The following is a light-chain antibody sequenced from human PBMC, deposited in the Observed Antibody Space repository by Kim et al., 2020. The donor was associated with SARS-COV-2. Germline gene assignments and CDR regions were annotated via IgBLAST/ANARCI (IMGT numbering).Light chain of an antibody. V-gene: IGKV1-27*01. CDR2: AAS. J-gene: IGKJ1*01. CDR3: QNYNTAPWT. Sequence: ASVEDRVTITCRASEDISNYLVWYQQKPGKVPKPLIFAASTLHSGVPSRFSGSGYGTDFTLTISSLQPEDAATYYCQNYNTAPWTFGQGTKVEIK. CDR1: EDISNY.